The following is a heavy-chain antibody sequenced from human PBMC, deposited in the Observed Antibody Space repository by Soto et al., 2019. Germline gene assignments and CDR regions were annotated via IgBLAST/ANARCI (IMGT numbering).Heavy chain of an antibody. CDR1: GGMFSSYA. Sequence: QVQLVQSGAEVKKPVSSVTVSCKASGGMFSSYAISWVRQAPGQGHEWMGGIIPMSATTNYAQKLQGRVTITADESTRTSYMRVSSLRSAVTAIYYCTRALVVAGMHYSYHAMDVWGQGTTVTVSS. CDR2: IIPMSATT. CDR3: TRALVVAGMHYSYHAMDV. D-gene: IGHD2-15*01. J-gene: IGHJ6*02. V-gene: IGHV1-69*12.